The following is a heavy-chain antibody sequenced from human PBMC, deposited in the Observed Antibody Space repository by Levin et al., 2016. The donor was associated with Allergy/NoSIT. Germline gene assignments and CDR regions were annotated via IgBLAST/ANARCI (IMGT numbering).Heavy chain of an antibody. CDR1: GGTMNSIDYF. V-gene: IGHV4-39*01. J-gene: IGHJ5*01. CDR3: ARHLRATAGFCPLDT. Sequence: SETLSLTCTVSGGTMNSIDYFWGWIRQSPGRGMEWIGAISYSGSTYYNPSFESRVTISVDTSRKHFSLNLYSVTAADTAVYYCARHLRATAGFCPLDTWGQGTLVTVSS. D-gene: IGHD6-13*01. CDR2: ISYSGST.